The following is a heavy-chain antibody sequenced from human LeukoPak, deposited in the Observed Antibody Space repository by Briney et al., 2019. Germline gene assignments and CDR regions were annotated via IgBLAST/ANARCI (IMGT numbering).Heavy chain of an antibody. CDR2: INQDASQE. J-gene: IGHJ4*02. V-gene: IGHV3-7*01. CDR3: ARGVVYPTWSGPHWSDY. CDR1: GFTFSSYW. Sequence: GGSLRLSCAASGFTFSSYWMSWVRQAPGKGPEGVAHINQDASQEDHVDSVKGRLTISRDNAKNSLYLQMNSLRAEDTAVYYCARGVVYPTWSGPHWSDYWGQGTLVTVSS. D-gene: IGHD3-3*01.